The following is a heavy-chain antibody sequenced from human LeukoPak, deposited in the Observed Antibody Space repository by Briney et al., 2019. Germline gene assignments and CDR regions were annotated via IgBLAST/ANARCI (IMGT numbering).Heavy chain of an antibody. Sequence: ASVKVSCKASGYTFTGYYMHWVRQAPGQGLEWMGWINPNSGGTNNAQRFQGRVTMTRETSISTAYMELSRLRSDDTAVYYCARETGFSVYDYWGQETLVTVS. CDR3: ARETGFSVYDY. CDR2: INPNSGGT. V-gene: IGHV1-2*02. CDR1: GYTFTGYY. J-gene: IGHJ4*02. D-gene: IGHD5/OR15-5a*01.